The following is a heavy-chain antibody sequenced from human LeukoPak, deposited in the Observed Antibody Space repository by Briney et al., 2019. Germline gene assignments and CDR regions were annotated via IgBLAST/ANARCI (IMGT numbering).Heavy chain of an antibody. Sequence: ASVKVSCKASGYTFTGYYMHWVRQAPGQGLEWMGWINPNSGGTNYAQKFQGRVTMTRDTSISTAYMELSRLRSDDTAVYYCARSGPNYYDSSGSDWFDPWGQGTLVTISS. D-gene: IGHD3-22*01. CDR2: INPNSGGT. V-gene: IGHV1-2*02. J-gene: IGHJ5*02. CDR3: ARSGPNYYDSSGSDWFDP. CDR1: GYTFTGYY.